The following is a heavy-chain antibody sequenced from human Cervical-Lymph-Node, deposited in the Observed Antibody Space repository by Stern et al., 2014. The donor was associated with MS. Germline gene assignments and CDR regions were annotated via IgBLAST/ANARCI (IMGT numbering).Heavy chain of an antibody. Sequence: QLVQSGAEVKKPGASVKISCKASEYTFTGYYIHWVRQAPGHGLEWMGWINPNSGDTNYAQKFQGRVTMTRDTSIGTAYLELSSLRSNDTAVYYCARSVRLVRSSTNGWLAPWGQGTLVTVSP. J-gene: IGHJ5*02. CDR2: INPNSGDT. CDR1: EYTFTGYY. V-gene: IGHV1-2*02. CDR3: ARSVRLVRSSTNGWLAP. D-gene: IGHD2-2*01.